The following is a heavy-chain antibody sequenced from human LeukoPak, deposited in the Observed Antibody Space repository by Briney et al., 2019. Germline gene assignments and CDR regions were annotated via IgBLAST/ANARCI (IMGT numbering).Heavy chain of an antibody. CDR3: ARDYPVLRFLEWLFGLYYYYGMDV. V-gene: IGHV7-4-1*02. CDR1: GYTFTIYA. Sequence: GASVKVSFKASGYTFTIYAMNWVRQAPGQGLEWMGWINTNTGNPTYAQGFTGRFVFSLDTSVSTAYLQISSLKAEDTAVYYCARDYPVLRFLEWLFGLYYYYGMDVWGQGTTVTVSS. J-gene: IGHJ6*02. D-gene: IGHD3-3*01. CDR2: INTNTGNP.